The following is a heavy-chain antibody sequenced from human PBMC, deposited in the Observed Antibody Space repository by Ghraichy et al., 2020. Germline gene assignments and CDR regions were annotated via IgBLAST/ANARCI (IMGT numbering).Heavy chain of an antibody. J-gene: IGHJ3*02. CDR2: LYYSGST. Sequence: SETLSLTCTVSGGSISSSSYYWGWIRQPPGKGLEWIGSLYYSGSTYYNPSLKSRVTISVDTSKNQFSLKLSSVTAADTAVYCCARRAVVATTDPENDAFDIWGQGTMVTVSS. V-gene: IGHV4-39*01. CDR3: ARRAVVATTDPENDAFDI. D-gene: IGHD5-12*01. CDR1: GGSISSSSYY.